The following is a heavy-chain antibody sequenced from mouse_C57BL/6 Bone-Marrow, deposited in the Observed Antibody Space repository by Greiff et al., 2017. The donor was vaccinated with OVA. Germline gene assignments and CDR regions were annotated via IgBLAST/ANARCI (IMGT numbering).Heavy chain of an antibody. CDR1: GFTFTDYY. J-gene: IGHJ2*01. CDR2: VYPYNGGT. D-gene: IGHD1-1*01. V-gene: IGHV1-36*01. Sequence: LVEPGPSVQISCKASGFTFTDYYLHWVKQSHGKSLEWIGLVYPYNGGTSYNQKFKGKATLTVDTSSSTAYMELNSLTSEDSAVYYCAWIYYGSLYYFDYWGQGTTLTVSS. CDR3: AWIYYGSLYYFDY.